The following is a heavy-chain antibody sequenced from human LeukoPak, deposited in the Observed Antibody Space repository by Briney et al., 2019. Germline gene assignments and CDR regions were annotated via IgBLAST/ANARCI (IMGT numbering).Heavy chain of an antibody. CDR2: ISYDGSNK. V-gene: IGHV3-30*14. CDR1: GFTFSSYA. Sequence: PGGSLRLSCAASGFTFSSYAMHWVRQAPGKGLEWVAVISYDGSNKYYADSVKGRFTISRDNSKNTLYLRMNSLRAEDTAVYYCAAHSSSWYFYGFDYWGQGTLVTVSS. CDR3: AAHSSSWYFYGFDY. J-gene: IGHJ4*02. D-gene: IGHD6-13*01.